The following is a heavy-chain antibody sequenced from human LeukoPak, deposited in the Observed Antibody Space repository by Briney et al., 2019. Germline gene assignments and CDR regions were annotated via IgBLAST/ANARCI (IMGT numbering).Heavy chain of an antibody. CDR1: GGSFSDYY. D-gene: IGHD7-27*01. CDR2: INHSGST. Sequence: SETLSLTCAVYGGSFSDYYWTWIRQPPGKGLEWIGEINHSGSTNYNPSLKSRVTISVDTSKKQFSLKMTSVTAADTAVYFCARGPTWGPAAHDWDQGTLVTVSS. J-gene: IGHJ4*02. V-gene: IGHV4-34*01. CDR3: ARGPTWGPAAHD.